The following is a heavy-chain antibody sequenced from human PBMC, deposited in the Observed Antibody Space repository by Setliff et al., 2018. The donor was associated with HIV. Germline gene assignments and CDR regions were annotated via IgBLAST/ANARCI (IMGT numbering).Heavy chain of an antibody. D-gene: IGHD3-10*02. CDR2: INWNGGRT. V-gene: IGHV3-20*04. CDR3: ARGKGPPPVVHLDY. CDR1: GFAFVDFA. J-gene: IGHJ4*02. Sequence: GGSLRLSCAASGFAFVDFAMTWVRQRPGKGLEWVSYINWNGGRTDFADSVKGRFTISRDNVERYVFLEMNNLRPEDTAMYYCARGKGPPPVVHLDYWGQGTLVTVSS.